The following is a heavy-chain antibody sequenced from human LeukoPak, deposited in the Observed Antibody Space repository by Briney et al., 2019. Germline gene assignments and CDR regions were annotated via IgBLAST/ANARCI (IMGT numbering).Heavy chain of an antibody. Sequence: GGSLRLSCAASGFIFSDYYMNWIRQAPGKGLEWVSYISNSGTTIYYADSVKGRFTISRDSAKNSLYLQMNSLRAEDTAVYYCARDPYCTGGSCYPPLLDYWGQGTLVTVSS. V-gene: IGHV3-11*04. D-gene: IGHD2-15*01. CDR1: GFIFSDYY. J-gene: IGHJ4*02. CDR2: ISNSGTTI. CDR3: ARDPYCTGGSCYPPLLDY.